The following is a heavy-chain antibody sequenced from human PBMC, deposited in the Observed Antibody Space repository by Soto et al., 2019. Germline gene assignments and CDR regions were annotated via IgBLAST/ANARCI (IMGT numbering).Heavy chain of an antibody. CDR2: IYYSGST. CDR1: GGSISSYY. Sequence: ASETLSLTCTVAGGSISSYYWSWIRQPPGKGLEWIGYIYYSGSTNYNPSLKSRVTISVDTSKNQFSLKLSSVTAADTAVYYCATTEYCSGGSCYSTFDYWGQGTLVTVSS. D-gene: IGHD2-15*01. CDR3: ATTEYCSGGSCYSTFDY. V-gene: IGHV4-59*08. J-gene: IGHJ4*02.